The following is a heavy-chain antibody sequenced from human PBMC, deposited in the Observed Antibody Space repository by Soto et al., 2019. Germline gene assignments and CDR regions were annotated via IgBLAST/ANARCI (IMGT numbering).Heavy chain of an antibody. CDR3: ARDREREQMGYYGVDV. D-gene: IGHD6-13*01. CDR2: ISYDGSHK. CDR1: GFSFSHYG. Sequence: QVQVVESGGGVVQPGRSLRLSCVASGFSFSHYGMQWVRQAPGKGLEWVAVISYDGSHKYSGESVTGRFTISRDNSKNTLYMQMNSLRPDDTALYFCARDREREQMGYYGVDVWGQRTTVAVSS. J-gene: IGHJ6*02. V-gene: IGHV3-30*03.